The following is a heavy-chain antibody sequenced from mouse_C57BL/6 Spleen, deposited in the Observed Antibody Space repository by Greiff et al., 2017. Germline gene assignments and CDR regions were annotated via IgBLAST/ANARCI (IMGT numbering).Heavy chain of an antibody. J-gene: IGHJ3*01. CDR1: GYTFTSYW. D-gene: IGHD2-2*01. Sequence: VQLQQPGAELVRPGSSVKLSCKASGYTFTSYWMDWVKQRPGQGLEWIGNIYPSDSETHYNQKFKDKATLTVDKSSSTAYMQLSSLTSEDSAVYDCARGRGMDGYAWFAYWGQGTLVTVSA. CDR2: IYPSDSET. CDR3: ARGRGMDGYAWFAY. V-gene: IGHV1-61*01.